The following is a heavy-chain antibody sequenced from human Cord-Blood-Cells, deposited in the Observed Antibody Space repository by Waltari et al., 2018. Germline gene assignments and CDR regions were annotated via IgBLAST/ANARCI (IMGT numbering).Heavy chain of an antibody. CDR3: AGGVVVAATPIRWFDP. V-gene: IGHV4-34*01. D-gene: IGHD2-15*01. J-gene: IGHJ5*02. Sequence: QVQLQQWGAGLLKPSETLSLTCAVYGGSFSGYYWSWIRQPPGKGLEWVGEIKHSGSTNYNPSLQSRGTISEDTSTNQFSVKLSSVTAADTAVYYCAGGVVVAATPIRWFDPWGQGTLVTVSS. CDR1: GGSFSGYY. CDR2: IKHSGST.